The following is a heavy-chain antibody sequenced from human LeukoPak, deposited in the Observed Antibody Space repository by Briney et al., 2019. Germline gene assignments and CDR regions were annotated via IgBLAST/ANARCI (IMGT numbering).Heavy chain of an antibody. J-gene: IGHJ6*03. CDR1: GFTFSSYA. D-gene: IGHD3-10*01. CDR3: AKHSTMVRGINYYYYMDV. CDR2: ISGSGGST. V-gene: IGHV3-23*01. Sequence: GGSLRLSCAASGFTFSSYAMSWVRQAPGKGLEWVSAISGSGGSTYYADSVKGQFTISRDNSKNTLYLQMNSLRAEDTAVYYCAKHSTMVRGINYYYYMDVWGKGTTVTVSS.